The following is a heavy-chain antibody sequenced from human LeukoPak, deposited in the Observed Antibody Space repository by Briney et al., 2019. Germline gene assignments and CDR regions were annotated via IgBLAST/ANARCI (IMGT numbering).Heavy chain of an antibody. CDR3: ARDYYDSSGYYYLSAFDI. CDR1: GFTFSNAW. CDR2: ISSSSSYI. Sequence: GGSLRLSCAASGFTFSNAWMSWVRQAPGKGLEWVSSISSSSSYIYYADSVKGRFTISRDNAKNSLYLQMNSLRAEDTAVYYCARDYYDSSGYYYLSAFDIWGQGTMVTVSS. J-gene: IGHJ3*02. V-gene: IGHV3-21*01. D-gene: IGHD3-22*01.